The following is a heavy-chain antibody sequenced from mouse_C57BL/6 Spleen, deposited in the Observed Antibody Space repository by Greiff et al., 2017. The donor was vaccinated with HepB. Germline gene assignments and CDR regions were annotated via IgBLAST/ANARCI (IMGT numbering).Heavy chain of an antibody. V-gene: IGHV3-6*01. CDR1: GYSITSGYY. J-gene: IGHJ2*01. D-gene: IGHD2-1*01. Sequence: EVKLVESGPGLVKPSQSLSLTCSVTGYSITSGYYWNWIRQFPGNKLEWMGYISYDGSNNYNPSLKNRISITRDTSKNQFFLKLNSVTTEDTATYYCAREGGNSHWGQGTTLTVSS. CDR3: AREGGNSH. CDR2: ISYDGSN.